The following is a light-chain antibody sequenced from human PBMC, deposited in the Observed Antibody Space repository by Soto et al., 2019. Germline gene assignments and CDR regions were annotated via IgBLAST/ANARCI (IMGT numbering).Light chain of an antibody. CDR2: DVS. CDR3: SSFTSRSTLV. CDR1: SSDIGGYNH. Sequence: QSALAQPASVSGSPGQSITLSCTGTSSDIGGYNHVSWYQQYPGKAPKLMIYDVSNRPSGVSNRFSGSKSGNTASLTISGLQAEDEADYYCSSFTSRSTLVFGGRTKLTVL. V-gene: IGLV2-14*01. J-gene: IGLJ2*01.